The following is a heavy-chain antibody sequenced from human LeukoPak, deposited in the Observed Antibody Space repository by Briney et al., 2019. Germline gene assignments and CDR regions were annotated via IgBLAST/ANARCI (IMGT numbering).Heavy chain of an antibody. V-gene: IGHV4-59*01. CDR2: IYYSGST. CDR1: GGPISSYY. Sequence: PSETLSLTCTVPGGPISSYYWSWIRKPPGRGLEYIGFIYYSGSTKYNPSLKSRVTISVDTSKNQFYLKLNSVTAADTAVYYCARRSESGYSFDNWGQGTLVTVSS. D-gene: IGHD5-12*01. J-gene: IGHJ4*02. CDR3: ARRSESGYSFDN.